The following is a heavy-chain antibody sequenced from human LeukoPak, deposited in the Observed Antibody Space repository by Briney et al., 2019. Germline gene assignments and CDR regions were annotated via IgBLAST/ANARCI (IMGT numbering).Heavy chain of an antibody. CDR3: ARIRGAFDV. CDR1: GLTFTTYW. J-gene: IGHJ3*01. V-gene: IGHV3-7*05. D-gene: IGHD3-10*01. Sequence: GRSLRLSCVDSGLTFTTYWMTWVRQAPGKGLEWVANIHQGGSEKYYADSVRGRFTISRDNAKNSVFLQMNSLRAEDTAVYYRARIRGAFDVWGQGTMVTVSS. CDR2: IHQGGSEK.